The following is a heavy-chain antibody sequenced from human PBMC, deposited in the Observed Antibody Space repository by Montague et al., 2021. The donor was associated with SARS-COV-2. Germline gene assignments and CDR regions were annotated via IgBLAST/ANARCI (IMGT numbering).Heavy chain of an antibody. CDR2: IYSGGST. J-gene: IGHJ6*02. CDR1: GFTVSSNY. D-gene: IGHD1-26*01. Sequence: SLRLSCAASGFTVSSNYMSWVRQAPGEGLEWVSVIYSGGSTYYADSVKGRFTISRHNSKNTLYLQMNSLRAEDTAVYYCARDRRVWDISGYYYGMDVWGQGTTVTVSS. V-gene: IGHV3-53*04. CDR3: ARDRRVWDISGYYYGMDV.